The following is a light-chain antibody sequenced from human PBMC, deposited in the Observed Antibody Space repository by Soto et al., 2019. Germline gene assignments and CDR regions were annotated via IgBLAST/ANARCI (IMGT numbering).Light chain of an antibody. CDR3: MQALQTPVT. CDR1: QSLLHSNGYNC. Sequence: DIVMTQSPLSLPVTPGEPASISCRSSQSLLHSNGYNCLDWYLQKPGQSPQLLIHLGSNRASGGPDRFSGSGSGTDFTLRISRVEAEDVGVYYGMQALQTPVTFGGGTKVEIK. V-gene: IGKV2-28*01. J-gene: IGKJ4*01. CDR2: LGS.